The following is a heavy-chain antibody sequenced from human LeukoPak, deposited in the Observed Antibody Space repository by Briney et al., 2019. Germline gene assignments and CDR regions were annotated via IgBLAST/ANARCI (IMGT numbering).Heavy chain of an antibody. CDR3: AKLHPWSDY. D-gene: IGHD1-26*01. J-gene: IGHJ4*02. CDR2: ITTDGGST. V-gene: IGHV3-23*01. CDR1: GFTFSDYA. Sequence: GGSLRLSCAAPGFTFSDYAMVWVRQAPGEGLEWVSSITTDGGSTYYADSVKGRFTISRDNSKNTLYLQMNSLRAEDTAVYYCAKLHPWSDYWGQGTLVTVSS.